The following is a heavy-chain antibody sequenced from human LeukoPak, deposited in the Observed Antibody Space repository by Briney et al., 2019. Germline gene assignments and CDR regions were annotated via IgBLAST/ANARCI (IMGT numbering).Heavy chain of an antibody. CDR3: ARDYYDILTGYFNYYYYGMDV. Sequence: ASVKVSCKASGGTFSSYAISWVRQAPGQGLEWMGGIIPICGTANYAQKFQGRVTITADKSTSTAYMELSSLRSEDTAVYYCARDYYDILTGYFNYYYYGMDVWGKGTTVTVSS. D-gene: IGHD3-9*01. V-gene: IGHV1-69*06. CDR2: IIPICGTA. CDR1: GGTFSSYA. J-gene: IGHJ6*04.